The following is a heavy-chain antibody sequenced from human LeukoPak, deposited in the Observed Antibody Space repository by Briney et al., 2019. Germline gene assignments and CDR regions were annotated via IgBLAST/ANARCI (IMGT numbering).Heavy chain of an antibody. J-gene: IGHJ4*02. CDR2: TTNTGNTI. CDR3: ARGLLTGVR. D-gene: IGHD7-27*01. Sequence: GGSLRLSCAASGFTFSSYWMSWVRQAPGKGLEWVSYTTNTGNTIYYADSVKGRFTISRDNAKNSLYLQMNSLGVEDTAVYYCARGLLTGVRWGQGTLVTVSS. V-gene: IGHV3-48*04. CDR1: GFTFSSYW.